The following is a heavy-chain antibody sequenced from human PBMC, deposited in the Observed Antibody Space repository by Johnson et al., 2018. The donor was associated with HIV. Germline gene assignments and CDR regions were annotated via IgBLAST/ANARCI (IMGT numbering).Heavy chain of an antibody. J-gene: IGHJ3*02. CDR2: ISYDGSNK. CDR3: AKDGGARGSSWIYAFDI. V-gene: IGHV3-30*18. D-gene: IGHD6-13*01. CDR1: GFTFSDYY. Sequence: QVQLVESGGGLVKPGGSLRLSCAVSGFTFSDYYMSWIRQAPGKGLEWLAVISYDGSNKYYADSVKGRFTISRANSKNTLYLQINSLRAEDTAVYYCAKDGGARGSSWIYAFDIWGQGTMVTVSS.